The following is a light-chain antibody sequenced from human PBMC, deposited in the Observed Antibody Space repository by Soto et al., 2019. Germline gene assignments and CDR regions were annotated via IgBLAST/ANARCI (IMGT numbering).Light chain of an antibody. Sequence: AIQVTQSPSSLSASVGDRVTITCLASQSISGALAWYQQKPGKPPKLLIYDASTMENGVPSRFSGDSSGTQFTLTISGLQPEDFGTYYCQQFNSYPVTFGHGTRLDIK. CDR1: QSISGA. CDR3: QQFNSYPVT. J-gene: IGKJ5*01. CDR2: DAS. V-gene: IGKV1-13*02.